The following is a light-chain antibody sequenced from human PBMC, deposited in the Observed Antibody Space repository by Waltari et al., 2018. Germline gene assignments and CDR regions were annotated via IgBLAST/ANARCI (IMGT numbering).Light chain of an antibody. V-gene: IGKV3-20*01. CDR3: QHFVRLPVT. Sequence: IVFTQSPRTLSLSPGARATLSCRASQSVNRALTLYQLKPGQAPRLLIYGASNRATGVPERFSGSGSGTDFSLTISRLEPEDFAVYYCQHFVRLPVTFGQGTKVEIK. CDR2: GAS. J-gene: IGKJ1*01. CDR1: QSVNRA.